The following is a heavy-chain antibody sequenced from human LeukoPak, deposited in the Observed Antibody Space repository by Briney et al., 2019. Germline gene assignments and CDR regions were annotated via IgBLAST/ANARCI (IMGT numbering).Heavy chain of an antibody. Sequence: SETLSLTCAVYGGPFSGYYWSWIRQPPGKGLEWIGEINHSGSTNYNPSLKSRVTISVDTSKNQFSLKLSSVTAADTAVYYCARGSGIIHYWGQGTLVTVSS. CDR2: INHSGST. J-gene: IGHJ4*02. V-gene: IGHV4-34*01. CDR1: GGPFSGYY. CDR3: ARGSGIIHY. D-gene: IGHD3-10*01.